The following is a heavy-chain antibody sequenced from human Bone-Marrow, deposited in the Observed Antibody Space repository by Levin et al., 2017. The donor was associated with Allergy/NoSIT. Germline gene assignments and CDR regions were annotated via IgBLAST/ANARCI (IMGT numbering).Heavy chain of an antibody. CDR3: AKETGYASRRDFDY. D-gene: IGHD6-13*01. CDR2: ISYDGSNT. J-gene: IGHJ4*02. CDR1: GFTFSSYG. V-gene: IGHV3-30*18. Sequence: GGSLRLSCAASGFTFSSYGFHWVRQAPGKGLEWVAVISYDGSNTYYADSVKGRFTISRDNYKNAVYLQMNSLRTEDTAVYYCAKETGYASRRDFDYWGQGTLVTVSS.